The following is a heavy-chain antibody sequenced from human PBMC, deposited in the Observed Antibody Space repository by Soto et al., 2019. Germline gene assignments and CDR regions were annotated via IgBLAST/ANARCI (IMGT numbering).Heavy chain of an antibody. J-gene: IGHJ4*02. CDR1: GGSISSSTYY. D-gene: IGHD1-1*01. V-gene: IGHV4-39*01. CDR2: IFSSGTT. Sequence: SETLSLTCTVSGGSISSSTYYWGWIRQPPGTGLEWIGSIFSSGTTNYNPSLKSRVTISVDTSKNQFSLKLNSVTAADTAVYYCARGIRSGSMGYLDSWGQGTLVTVSS. CDR3: ARGIRSGSMGYLDS.